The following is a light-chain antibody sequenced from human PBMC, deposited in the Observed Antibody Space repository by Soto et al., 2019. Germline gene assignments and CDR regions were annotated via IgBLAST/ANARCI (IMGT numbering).Light chain of an antibody. Sequence: EIVVTQSPATLSVSPGEGATLSCKASQNVYNNLAWYQQRPGPPPRLLIYDASTRATGISARFSGSGYGTEFTLTISSLQSEDFAVYFCQQCRNWPLTFGGGTKVEIK. J-gene: IGKJ4*01. V-gene: IGKV3-15*01. CDR1: QNVYNN. CDR2: DAS. CDR3: QQCRNWPLT.